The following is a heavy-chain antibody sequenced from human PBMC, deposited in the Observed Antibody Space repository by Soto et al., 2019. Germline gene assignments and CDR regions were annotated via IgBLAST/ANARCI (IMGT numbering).Heavy chain of an antibody. CDR1: GGTFSSYA. D-gene: IGHD2-15*01. J-gene: IGHJ6*02. CDR3: ARAFTGVVVVAATFLQGYYGMDV. CDR2: IIPILGIA. Sequence: ASVKVSCKASGGTFSSYAISWVRQAPGQGLEWMGRIIPILGIANYAQKFQGRVTITADKSTSTAYMELSSLRSEDTAVYYCARAFTGVVVVAATFLQGYYGMDVWGQGTTVTVSS. V-gene: IGHV1-69*04.